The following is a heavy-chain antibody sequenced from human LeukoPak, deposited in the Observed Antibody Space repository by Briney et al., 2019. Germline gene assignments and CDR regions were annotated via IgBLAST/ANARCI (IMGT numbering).Heavy chain of an antibody. Sequence: QPGGSLRLSCAASGFTFSSYWMRWVRQAPGKGLEWVANINQDGSDKYYVDSVKGRFTIYRDNGRSSLFLQMNSLRVEDTAVYYCARDRHGDTGDWSFDLWGRGTLATVSS. CDR2: INQDGSDK. CDR3: ARDRHGDTGDWSFDL. V-gene: IGHV3-7*01. J-gene: IGHJ2*01. D-gene: IGHD4-17*01. CDR1: GFTFSSYW.